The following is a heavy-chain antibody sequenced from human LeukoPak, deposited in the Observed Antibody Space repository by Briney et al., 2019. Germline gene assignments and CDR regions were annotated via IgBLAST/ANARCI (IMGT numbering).Heavy chain of an antibody. Sequence: GESLKISCKGSGYSFTNYWIACVRQIPGKGLEWMGIISPGDSDPRYSPSFQGQITTSADKSISTAFLQWSSLKASDTAMYYCARQDNDAVDIWGQGTMVTVSS. V-gene: IGHV5-51*01. CDR2: ISPGDSDP. J-gene: IGHJ3*02. CDR1: GYSFTNYW. CDR3: ARQDNDAVDI.